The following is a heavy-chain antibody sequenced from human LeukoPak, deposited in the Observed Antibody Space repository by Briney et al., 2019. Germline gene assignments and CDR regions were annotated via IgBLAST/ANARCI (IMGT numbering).Heavy chain of an antibody. J-gene: IGHJ4*02. Sequence: PGRSLRLSCAASGFTFSDYGMRWARQAPGKGLEWVAVISYDGSNKYYADSVKGRFTISRDNSKNTLYLQMNSLRAEDTAVYYCAKDADSGYDYYYFDYWGQGTLVTVSS. V-gene: IGHV3-30*18. CDR1: GFTFSDYG. CDR3: AKDADSGYDYYYFDY. D-gene: IGHD5-12*01. CDR2: ISYDGSNK.